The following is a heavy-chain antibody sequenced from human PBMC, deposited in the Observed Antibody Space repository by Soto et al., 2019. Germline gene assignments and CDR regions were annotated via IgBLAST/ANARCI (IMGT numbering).Heavy chain of an antibody. CDR2: ISAYNGNT. CDR1: GYTFTSYG. Sequence: ASVKVSCKASGYTFTSYGISWVRQAPGQGLEWMGWISAYNGNTNYAQKLQGRVTMTTDTSTSTAYMEPRSLRSDDTAVYYCARVGPYYYDSSGYREAFDIWGQGTMVTVSS. V-gene: IGHV1-18*01. CDR3: ARVGPYYYDSSGYREAFDI. D-gene: IGHD3-22*01. J-gene: IGHJ3*02.